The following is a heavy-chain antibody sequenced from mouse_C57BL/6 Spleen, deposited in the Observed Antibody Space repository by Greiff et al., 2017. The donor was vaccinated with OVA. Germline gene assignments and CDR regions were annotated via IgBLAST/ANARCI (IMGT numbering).Heavy chain of an antibody. D-gene: IGHD1-1*01. J-gene: IGHJ2*01. V-gene: IGHV14-2*01. Sequence: EVQLQQSGAELVKPGASVKLSCTASGFNIKDYYMHWVKQRTEQGLEWIGRIDPEDGETKYEPKVQSKATIKADTASNTADLQLSSLTTEDTDVEDCASPPITTVVAPHDDWGQGTTLTVSS. CDR1: GFNIKDYY. CDR3: ASPPITTVVAPHDD. CDR2: IDPEDGET.